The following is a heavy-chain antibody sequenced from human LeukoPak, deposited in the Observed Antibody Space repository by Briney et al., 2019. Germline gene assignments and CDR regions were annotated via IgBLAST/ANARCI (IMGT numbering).Heavy chain of an antibody. Sequence: GGSLRLSCEGSGFSFSGYEMNWVRQAPGKGLEWVSYISSSGSAIYYADSVKGRFTMSRDNAKNALYLQMNSLRAEDTAVYYCAREGYCSGGSCYSGYYGMDVWGQGTTVTVSS. D-gene: IGHD2-15*01. CDR2: ISSSGSAI. J-gene: IGHJ6*02. CDR3: AREGYCSGGSCYSGYYGMDV. V-gene: IGHV3-48*03. CDR1: GFSFSGYE.